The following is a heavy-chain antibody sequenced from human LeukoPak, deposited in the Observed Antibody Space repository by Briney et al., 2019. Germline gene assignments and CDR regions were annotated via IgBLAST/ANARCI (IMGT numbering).Heavy chain of an antibody. J-gene: IGHJ4*02. D-gene: IGHD2-15*01. CDR2: MNPNSGNT. Sequence: ASVKVSCKASGYTFTSYDNNWVRQATGQGLEWMGWMNPNSGNTGYAQKFQGRVTMTRNTSISTAYMELSSLRSEDTAVYYCARGYCSGGSCSELSFYFDYWGQGTLVTVSS. V-gene: IGHV1-8*01. CDR3: ARGYCSGGSCSELSFYFDY. CDR1: GYTFTSYD.